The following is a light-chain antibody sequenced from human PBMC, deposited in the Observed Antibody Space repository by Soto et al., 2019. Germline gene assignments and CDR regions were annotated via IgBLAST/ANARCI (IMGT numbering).Light chain of an antibody. J-gene: IGKJ1*01. V-gene: IGKV2-28*01. Sequence: DIVMTQSPLSLAVTPGEPASISCRSSQSLQPSNGNNYLDWYLQKPGQTPQLVIYLGSNRASGVPGRFSGSGSVTEYTLKISRVEAEDVGVYYCMQALQTPLTFGQGTKVEIK. CDR3: MQALQTPLT. CDR1: QSLQPSNGNNY. CDR2: LGS.